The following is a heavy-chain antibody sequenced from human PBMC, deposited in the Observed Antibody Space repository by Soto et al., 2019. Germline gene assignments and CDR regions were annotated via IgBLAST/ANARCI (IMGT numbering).Heavy chain of an antibody. V-gene: IGHV6-1*01. CDR3: ARVFFIAAAGSRYYYYGMDV. D-gene: IGHD6-13*01. J-gene: IGHJ6*02. CDR1: GDSVSSNSAA. Sequence: SQTLSLTCAISGDSVSSNSAAWNWIRQSPSRGLEWLGRTYYGSKWYNDYAVSVKSRITINPDTSKNQFSLQLNSVTPEDTAVYYCARVFFIAAAGSRYYYYGMDVWGQGTRVTVSS. CDR2: TYYGSKWYN.